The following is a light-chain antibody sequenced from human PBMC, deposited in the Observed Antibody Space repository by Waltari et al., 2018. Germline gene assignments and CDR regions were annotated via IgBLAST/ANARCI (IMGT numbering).Light chain of an antibody. CDR1: DLTNQS. Sequence: FQLTQSPSVSVSPGQTARITCSGSDLTNQSSYWYQQRPGQAPVLIIIKDIERPSGIPERFSASRSGTVVTLTINGVLAEDEADYYCQATDSRVFGGGTKLTV. CDR2: KDI. CDR3: QATDSRV. V-gene: IGLV3-25*03. J-gene: IGLJ2*01.